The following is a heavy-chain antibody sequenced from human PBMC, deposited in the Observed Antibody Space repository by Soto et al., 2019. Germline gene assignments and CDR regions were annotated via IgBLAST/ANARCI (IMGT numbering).Heavy chain of an antibody. CDR2: VYYTGRT. CDR1: GGSVSSDTHY. CDR3: ARQKLEFWNWLDA. J-gene: IGHJ5*02. D-gene: IGHD1-1*01. Sequence: KTSETLSLTCTVSGGSVSSDTHYWGWFRQPPGKGLEWIGCVYYTGRTYYNPSLRSRVTISVDTSKNQFSMKLTSTTAADTALYFCARQKLEFWNWLDAWGQGTLVTVSS. V-gene: IGHV4-39*01.